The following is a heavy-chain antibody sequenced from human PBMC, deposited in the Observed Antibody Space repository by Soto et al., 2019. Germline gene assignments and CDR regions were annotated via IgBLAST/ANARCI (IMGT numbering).Heavy chain of an antibody. J-gene: IGHJ3*02. Sequence: QVQLQESGPGLVKPSQTLSLTCTVSGGSISTGGYYWSWIRQHPGRGLEWIGYIYHSGMTFSNPSLQSRVAISIDTSENQFSLKLSSVTAADTAVYYCATVRWELHVAFDIWGHGTMVSVSS. D-gene: IGHD4-17*01. CDR1: GGSISTGGYY. CDR3: ATVRWELHVAFDI. V-gene: IGHV4-31*03. CDR2: IYHSGMT.